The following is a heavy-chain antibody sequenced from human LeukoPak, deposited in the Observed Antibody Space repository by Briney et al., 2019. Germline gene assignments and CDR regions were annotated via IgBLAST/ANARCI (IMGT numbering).Heavy chain of an antibody. Sequence: GGSLRLSCAASGFTFSIYAMSWVRQAPGKGLEWVANIKQDGSEKYYVDSVKGRFTISRDNAKNSLYLQMNSLRAEDTAVYYCASNYGIFDYWGQGTLVTVSS. CDR3: ASNYGIFDY. J-gene: IGHJ4*02. CDR1: GFTFSIYA. CDR2: IKQDGSEK. D-gene: IGHD4-11*01. V-gene: IGHV3-7*01.